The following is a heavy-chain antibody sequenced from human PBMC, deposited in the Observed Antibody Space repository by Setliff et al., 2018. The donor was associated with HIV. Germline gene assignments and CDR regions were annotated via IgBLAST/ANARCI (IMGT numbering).Heavy chain of an antibody. D-gene: IGHD5-12*01. CDR1: GFAFSTYW. CDR2: IQQGGNEE. J-gene: IGHJ3*01. Sequence: GGSLRLSCSASGFAFSTYWRSWVRQPPGKGLEWVANIQQGGNEEDYLDSVKGRFTISRDNAKNSLYLQMDSLRAEDSAVYYCVKSQWLRFDVFDVWGQGTMVTVSS. CDR3: VKSQWLRFDVFDV. V-gene: IGHV3-7*05.